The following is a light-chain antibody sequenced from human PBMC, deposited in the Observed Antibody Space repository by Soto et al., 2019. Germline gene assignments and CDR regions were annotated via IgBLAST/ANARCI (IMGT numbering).Light chain of an antibody. CDR1: QSISSW. J-gene: IGKJ5*01. Sequence: DIQMTQSPSTLSASVGDRVTITFRASQSISSWLAWYQQKPGKAPKLLIYAASSLQSGVPSRFSGSGSGTDFTLTISSLQPEDFATYYCQHADSFPLITFGQGTRLEIK. V-gene: IGKV1-12*01. CDR3: QHADSFPLIT. CDR2: AAS.